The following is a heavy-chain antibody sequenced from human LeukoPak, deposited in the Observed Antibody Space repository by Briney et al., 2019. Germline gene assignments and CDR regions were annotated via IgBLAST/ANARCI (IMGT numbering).Heavy chain of an antibody. D-gene: IGHD5-18*01. CDR2: IYSGGST. V-gene: IGHV3-66*02. CDR3: ARVDFRDSYGLDY. Sequence: GGSLRLSCAASGFTVSSNYMSWVRQAPGKGLEWVSVIYSGGSTYYADSVKGRFTISRDNSKNTLYLQMNSLRAEDTAVYYCARVDFRDSYGLDYWGQGTLVTVSS. J-gene: IGHJ4*02. CDR1: GFTVSSNY.